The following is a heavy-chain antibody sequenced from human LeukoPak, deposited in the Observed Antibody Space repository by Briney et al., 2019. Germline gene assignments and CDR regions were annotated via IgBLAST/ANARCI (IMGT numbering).Heavy chain of an antibody. D-gene: IGHD6-13*01. CDR2: ISWNSGSI. V-gene: IGHV3-9*03. J-gene: IGHJ3*02. Sequence: GGSLRLSCAASGFTFDDYAMHWVRQAPGKGLEWVSGISWNSGSIGYADSVKGRFTISRDNAKNSLYLQMNSLRAEDVALYYCAKGMTSSWPDAFDIWGQGTMVTVSS. CDR3: AKGMTSSWPDAFDI. CDR1: GFTFDDYA.